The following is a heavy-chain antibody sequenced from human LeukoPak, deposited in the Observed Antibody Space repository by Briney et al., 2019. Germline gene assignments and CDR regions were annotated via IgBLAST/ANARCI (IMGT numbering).Heavy chain of an antibody. CDR2: FYPEDGET. D-gene: IGHD3-22*01. CDR3: ARGPDYYDSSGGWGYFDL. CDR1: GYTLTELS. Sequence: GASVKVSCKVSGYTLTELSMHWVRQAPGKGLEWMGGFYPEDGETIYAQKFQGRVTMTEDTSTDTAYMELSSLRSEDTAVYYCARGPDYYDSSGGWGYFDLWGRGTLVTVSS. V-gene: IGHV1-24*01. J-gene: IGHJ2*01.